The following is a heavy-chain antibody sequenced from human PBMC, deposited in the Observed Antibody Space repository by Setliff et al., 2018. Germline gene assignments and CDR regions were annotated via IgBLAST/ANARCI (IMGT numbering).Heavy chain of an antibody. CDR1: GGSISSSSYY. V-gene: IGHV4-39*07. CDR3: ARDSAYSSSWYSYYYGMDV. Sequence: SETLSLTCTVSGGSISSSSYYWGWIRQPPGKGLEWIGSIYYSGSTYYNPSLKSRVTISVDTSKNQFSLKLSSVTAADTAVYYCARDSAYSSSWYSYYYGMDVWGQGTTVTVSS. J-gene: IGHJ6*02. CDR2: IYYSGST. D-gene: IGHD6-13*01.